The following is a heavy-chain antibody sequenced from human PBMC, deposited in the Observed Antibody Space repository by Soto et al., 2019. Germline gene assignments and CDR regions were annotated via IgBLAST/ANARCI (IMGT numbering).Heavy chain of an antibody. Sequence: GGSLRLSCAASGFTFSSYGMHWVRQAPGKGLEWVAVICYDGSNKYYADSVKGRFTISRDNSKNTLYLQMNSLRAEDTAVYYCARRVNYYDSSGSLLYNWFDPWGQGTLVTVSS. CDR3: ARRVNYYDSSGSLLYNWFDP. CDR2: ICYDGSNK. D-gene: IGHD3-22*01. J-gene: IGHJ5*02. CDR1: GFTFSSYG. V-gene: IGHV3-33*01.